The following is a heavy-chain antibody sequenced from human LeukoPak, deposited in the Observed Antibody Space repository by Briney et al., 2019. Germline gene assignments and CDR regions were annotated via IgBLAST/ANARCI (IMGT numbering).Heavy chain of an antibody. V-gene: IGHV4-4*07. CDR1: GGSISTYY. CDR3: ARAENDEYYYYGMDV. CDR2: IYTSGST. D-gene: IGHD6-6*01. Sequence: KASETLSLTCTVSGGSISTYYYSWIRQPAGKGLEWIGRIYTSGSTNYNPSLKSRVTMSVVTSKSQFSLKLSSVTAADTAVYYCARAENDEYYYYGMDVWGQGTTVTVSS. J-gene: IGHJ6*02.